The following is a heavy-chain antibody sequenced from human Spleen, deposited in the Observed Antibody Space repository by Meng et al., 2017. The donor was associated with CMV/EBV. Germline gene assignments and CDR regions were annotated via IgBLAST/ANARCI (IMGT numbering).Heavy chain of an antibody. J-gene: IGHJ4*02. Sequence: GESLKISCAASGFTFSIYWMSWVRQAPGKGLEWVAGITWNGDFTGYADSVKGRFTISRDNAKNSLYLQMTSLRADDTAIYYCAREESGRGVIPYYFDYWGQGTLVTVSS. D-gene: IGHD3-10*01. CDR1: GFTFSIYW. V-gene: IGHV3-20*04. CDR2: ITWNGDFT. CDR3: AREESGRGVIPYYFDY.